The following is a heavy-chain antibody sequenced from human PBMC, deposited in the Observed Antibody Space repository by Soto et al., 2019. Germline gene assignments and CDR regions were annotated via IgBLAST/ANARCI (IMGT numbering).Heavy chain of an antibody. Sequence: EVQLVESGGGLVQPGGSLRLSCAASGFTVSNFYMTWVRQAPGKGLEWVSFISSGGSTYYADSVKVRFTISRDNSKNTLYLERNSLRAGDTAVYYCARDTFGGAYDFWHGGQGTLVTVSS. CDR2: ISSGGST. CDR3: ARDTFGGAYDFWH. D-gene: IGHD3-3*01. V-gene: IGHV3-66*01. J-gene: IGHJ4*02. CDR1: GFTVSNFY.